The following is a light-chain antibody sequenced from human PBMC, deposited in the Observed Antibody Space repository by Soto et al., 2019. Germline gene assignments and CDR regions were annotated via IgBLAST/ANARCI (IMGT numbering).Light chain of an antibody. CDR1: QDISTY. CDR2: AAS. CDR3: LQNFSRPLT. V-gene: IGKV1-39*01. Sequence: DIQMTQSPFSLSASVGDRVTLTCRASQDISTYLNLLQQKPGKVPKLLIYAASTLQSGAPSRFSGSRSGTEFTITISRLHPEDAATYFCLQNFSRPLTFGPGTRVDIK. J-gene: IGKJ3*01.